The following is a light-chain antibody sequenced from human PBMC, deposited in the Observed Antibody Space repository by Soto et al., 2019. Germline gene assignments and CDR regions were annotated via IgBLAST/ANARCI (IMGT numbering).Light chain of an antibody. V-gene: IGLV3-21*02. J-gene: IGLJ1*01. CDR2: DDA. CDR3: QVWDVSSVHFV. Sequence: SYELTQPPSVSVAPGQTARITCEGINIGSKSVHWYRQKPGQAPVLVVYDDADRPSGIPERFSGSNSGNTAALTISRVEAGDEADYFCQVWDVSSVHFVFGTGTKLTVL. CDR1: NIGSKS.